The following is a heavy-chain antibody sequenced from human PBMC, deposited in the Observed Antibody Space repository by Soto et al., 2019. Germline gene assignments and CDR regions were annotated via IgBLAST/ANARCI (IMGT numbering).Heavy chain of an antibody. CDR3: ARASRRITIFGVAHYYYCMDF. D-gene: IGHD3-3*01. CDR2: MNPNSGNT. V-gene: IGHV1-8*01. CDR1: GYTFTSYD. J-gene: IGHJ6*02. Sequence: ASVKGSCKASGYTFTSYDINWVRQATGQGLEWMGWMNPNSGNTGYAQKFQGRVTMTRNTSISTAYMELSSLRSEDTAVYYCARASRRITIFGVAHYYYCMDFWGQGTTGTLSS.